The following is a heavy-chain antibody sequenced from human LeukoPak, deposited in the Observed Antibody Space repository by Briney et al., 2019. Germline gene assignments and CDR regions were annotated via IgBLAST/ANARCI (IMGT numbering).Heavy chain of an antibody. CDR3: TKDLMTGFSSGWYLAC. D-gene: IGHD6-19*01. CDR1: GFSFNGYA. J-gene: IGHJ4*02. V-gene: IGHV3-23*01. Sequence: GGSLRLSCEGSGFSFNGYAMSWVRQAPGKGLEWVAVTVGSDGNTHYADSVKGRFSISGDTSENRLFLQMNSLRPDDSALYYCTKDLMTGFSSGWYLACWGQGTMVSVSS. CDR2: TVGSDGNT.